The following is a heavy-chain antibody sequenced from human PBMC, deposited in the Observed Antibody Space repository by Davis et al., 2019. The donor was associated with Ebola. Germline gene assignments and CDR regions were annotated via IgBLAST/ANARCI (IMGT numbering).Heavy chain of an antibody. CDR3: ARAVDVADY. V-gene: IGHV3-7*03. D-gene: IGHD5-12*01. CDR2: IKGDGSVR. CDR1: GFTCSDHW. J-gene: IGHJ4*02. Sequence: GESLKISCAASGFTCSDHWMSWLRQAPGKGLEWVANIKGDGSVRFYLGSVKGRFTISRDNAKNSVYLQMNSLRAEDTAVYYCARAVDVADYWGQGTLVTVSS.